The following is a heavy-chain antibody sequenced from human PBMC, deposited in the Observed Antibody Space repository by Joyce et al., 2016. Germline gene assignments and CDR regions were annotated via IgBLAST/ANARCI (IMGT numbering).Heavy chain of an antibody. CDR1: GFTFTGYY. CDR2: MKIKNRDT. V-gene: IGHV1-2*07. Sequence: QVQLVQSGTEVKKPGASVKVSCKASGFTFTGYYIHWVRQAPGQGLGMMGRMKIKNRDTHDTRSCQRRVTMTRDTSINTAYMEVTRLRSDDTAFYYCAREGLPHGGFDYWGLGTLVTVSS. J-gene: IGHJ4*01. CDR3: AREGLPHGGFDY.